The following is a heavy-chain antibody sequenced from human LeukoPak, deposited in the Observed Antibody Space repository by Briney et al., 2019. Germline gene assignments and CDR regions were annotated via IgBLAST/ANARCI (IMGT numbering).Heavy chain of an antibody. J-gene: IGHJ4*02. V-gene: IGHV5-10-1*01. D-gene: IGHD2-2*01. CDR2: IDPSDSYT. CDR3: ARELGYCSSTSCYSLDY. CDR1: GYSFTSYW. Sequence: GGSLKISCKGSGYSFTSYWISWVRQMPGKGLEWMGRIDPSDSYTNYSPSFQGHVTISADKSISTAYLQWSSLKASDTAMYYCARELGYCSSTSCYSLDYWGQGTLVTVSS.